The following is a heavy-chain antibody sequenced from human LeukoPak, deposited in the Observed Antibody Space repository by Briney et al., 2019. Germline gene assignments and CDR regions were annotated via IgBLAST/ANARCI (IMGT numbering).Heavy chain of an antibody. CDR2: IYSGGST. V-gene: IGHV3-53*01. CDR3: ARVGGSYYGDYDFDY. D-gene: IGHD4-17*01. Sequence: GGSLRLSCAASGFTFSSYAMSWVRQAPGKGLEWVSVIYSGGSTYYADSVKGRFTISRDNSKNTLYLQMNSLRAEDTAVYYCARVGGSYYGDYDFDYWGQGTLVTVSS. J-gene: IGHJ4*02. CDR1: GFTFSSYA.